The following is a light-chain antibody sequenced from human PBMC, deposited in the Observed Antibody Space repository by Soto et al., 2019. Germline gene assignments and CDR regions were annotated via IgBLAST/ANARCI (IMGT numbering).Light chain of an antibody. CDR2: DAS. J-gene: IGKJ1*01. CDR3: QQYDNLPPTWT. CDR1: QSISSW. V-gene: IGKV1-5*01. Sequence: IQVTKSPYALSASVGDRATLTCPASQSISSWLAWYQQKPGKAPKLLIYDASTLQSGVPSRYSGSGSGTEFTLTISNLQPEDIATYYCQQYDNLPPTWTFGQGTKVDIK.